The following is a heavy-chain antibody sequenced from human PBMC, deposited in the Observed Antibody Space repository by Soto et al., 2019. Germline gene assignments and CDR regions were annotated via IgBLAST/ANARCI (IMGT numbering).Heavy chain of an antibody. CDR1: GSTFTSYD. CDR2: MNPNSGNT. V-gene: IGHV1-8*01. CDR3: ARTAYRYCSSTSCYGGMDV. D-gene: IGHD2-2*01. Sequence: ASVKVSCKASGSTFTSYDINWVRQATGQGLAWMGWMNPNSGNTGYAPKFQGRVTMTRNTSISTAYMELSSLRSEDTAVYYCARTAYRYCSSTSCYGGMDVWGQGTTVTVSS. J-gene: IGHJ6*02.